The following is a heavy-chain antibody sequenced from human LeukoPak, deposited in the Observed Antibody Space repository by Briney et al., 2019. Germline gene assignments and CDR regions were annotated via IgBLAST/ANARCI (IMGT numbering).Heavy chain of an antibody. CDR2: IKQDGSEK. D-gene: IGHD3-22*01. V-gene: IGHV3-7*01. CDR1: GFTFSSYW. Sequence: GGSLRLSCAASGFTFSSYWMSWVRQAPGKGLEWVANIKQDGSEKYYVDSVKGRFTISRDNAKNSLYLQMNSLRAEDTAVYYCARDDTHYGSSGSFYDAFDIWGQGTMVTVSS. J-gene: IGHJ3*02. CDR3: ARDDTHYGSSGSFYDAFDI.